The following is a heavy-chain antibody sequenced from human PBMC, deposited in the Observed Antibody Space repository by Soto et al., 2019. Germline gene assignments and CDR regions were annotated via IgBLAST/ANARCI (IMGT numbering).Heavy chain of an antibody. Sequence: GASVKVSCKASGYTFTSYYMHWVRQAPGQGLEWMGIINPSGGSTSYAQEFQGRVTMTRDTSTSTVYMELSSLRSEDTAVYYCARVGGSVVVVAAKGDAFDIWGQGTMVTVSS. CDR3: ARVGGSVVVVAAKGDAFDI. J-gene: IGHJ3*02. CDR1: GYTFTSYY. V-gene: IGHV1-46*03. D-gene: IGHD2-15*01. CDR2: INPSGGST.